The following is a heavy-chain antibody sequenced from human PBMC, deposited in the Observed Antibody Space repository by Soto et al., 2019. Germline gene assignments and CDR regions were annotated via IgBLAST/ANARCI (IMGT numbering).Heavy chain of an antibody. D-gene: IGHD3-22*01. CDR3: ARNDYDSSPYLSRRQHALDI. J-gene: IGHJ3*02. V-gene: IGHV4-31*03. Sequence: PSETLSLTCTVSCVSISSGGYFWSWIRQLPGKGLEWIGYIYYSGSTYYNPSLKSRVSISVEASMNQISLRLSSVTAADTAVYYCARNDYDSSPYLSRRQHALDIWGQGTMVTVSS. CDR2: IYYSGST. CDR1: CVSISSGGYF.